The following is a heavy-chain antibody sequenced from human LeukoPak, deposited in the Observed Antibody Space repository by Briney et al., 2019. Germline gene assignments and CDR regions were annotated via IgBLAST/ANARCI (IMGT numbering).Heavy chain of an antibody. J-gene: IGHJ3*02. Sequence: NSSETLSLTCAVSGGSISGGGYSWSWIRQPPGKGLEWIGYIYHSGSTYYNPSLKSRVTISVDRSKNQFSLKLSSVTAADTAVYYCARDSSGYMLAFDIWGQGTMVTVSS. CDR2: IYHSGST. D-gene: IGHD3-22*01. V-gene: IGHV4-30-2*01. CDR3: ARDSSGYMLAFDI. CDR1: GGSISGGGYS.